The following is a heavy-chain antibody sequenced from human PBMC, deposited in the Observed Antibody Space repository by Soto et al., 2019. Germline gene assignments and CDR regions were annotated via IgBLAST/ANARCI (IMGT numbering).Heavy chain of an antibody. V-gene: IGHV4-34*01. CDR3: ARGQPIVVVTAITEYFQH. CDR2: INHSGST. Sequence: SETLSLTCAVYGGSFSCYYWIWIRQPPGKGLEWIGEINHSGSTNYNPSLKSRVTISVDTSKNQFSLKLSSVTAADTAVYYCARGQPIVVVTAITEYFQHWGQGTLVTVSS. CDR1: GGSFSCYY. J-gene: IGHJ1*01. D-gene: IGHD2-21*02.